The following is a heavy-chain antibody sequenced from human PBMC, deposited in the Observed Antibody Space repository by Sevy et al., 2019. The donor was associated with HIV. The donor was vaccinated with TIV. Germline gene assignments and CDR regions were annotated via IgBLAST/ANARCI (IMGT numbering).Heavy chain of an antibody. Sequence: GGSLRLSCAASGFTFSSYWMSWVRQAPGKGLEWVANIKQDGSEKYYVDSVKGRFTISRDNANNSLYLQMNSLRAEDTAVYYCARYYYYDYIWGSYRFLTHDAFDIWGQGTMVTVSS. CDR2: IKQDGSEK. CDR1: GFTFSSYW. J-gene: IGHJ3*02. D-gene: IGHD3-16*02. V-gene: IGHV3-7*03. CDR3: ARYYYYDYIWGSYRFLTHDAFDI.